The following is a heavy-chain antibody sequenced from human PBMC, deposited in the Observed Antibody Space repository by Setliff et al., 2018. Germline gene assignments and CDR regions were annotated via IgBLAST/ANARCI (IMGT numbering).Heavy chain of an antibody. Sequence: SETLSLTCTVSGGSIRSYYWNWIRQPPGKGLEWIGQIYTTWSTNYNPSLRSRATISLDASKNQFSLSLTSVTAADTAVYYCARVTGFFYVDAWGKGTTVTVSS. J-gene: IGHJ6*03. V-gene: IGHV4-4*09. CDR2: IYTTWST. CDR1: GGSIRSYY. CDR3: ARVTGFFYVDA. D-gene: IGHD2-21*02.